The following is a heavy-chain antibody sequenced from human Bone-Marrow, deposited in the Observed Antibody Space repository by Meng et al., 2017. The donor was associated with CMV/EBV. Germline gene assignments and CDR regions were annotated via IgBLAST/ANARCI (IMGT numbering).Heavy chain of an antibody. V-gene: IGHV3-23*01. CDR1: GFTFRHFA. J-gene: IGHJ4*02. D-gene: IGHD3-3*02. CDR2: ISAAGSNT. CDR3: ARGNFGAFDY. Sequence: GESLKISCAASGFTFRHFAMAWVRQAPGKGLEWVSTISAAGSNTYYADSAKGRFAISRDNSKNSVYLQINSLRAEDTAIYYCARGNFGAFDYWGQGTVVTVSS.